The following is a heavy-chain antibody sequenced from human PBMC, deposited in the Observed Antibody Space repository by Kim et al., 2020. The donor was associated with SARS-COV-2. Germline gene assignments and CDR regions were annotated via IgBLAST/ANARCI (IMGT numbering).Heavy chain of an antibody. CDR2: IYPGDSDT. D-gene: IGHD3-10*01. CDR1: GYSFTSYW. Sequence: GESLKISCKGSGYSFTSYWIGWVRQMPGKGLEWMGIIYPGDSDTRYSPSFQGQVTISADKSISTAYLQWSSLKASDTAMYYCARLRGSGSYYQYYGMDVWGQGTTVTVSS. V-gene: IGHV5-51*01. CDR3: ARLRGSGSYYQYYGMDV. J-gene: IGHJ6*02.